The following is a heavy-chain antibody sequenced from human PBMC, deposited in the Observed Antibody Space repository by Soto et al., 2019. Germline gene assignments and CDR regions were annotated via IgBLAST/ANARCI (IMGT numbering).Heavy chain of an antibody. CDR3: GISVGGTSEF. D-gene: IGHD6-19*01. J-gene: IGHJ1*01. Sequence: GGSMRLSCAASGFCFSSHSTNCIRQAPGKGLEWISYISNSGSTIYYADSVKGRFTISRDNANSSLYLHMNSRSDEDMGVYYCGISVGGTSEFWGPGTLVNVSS. CDR2: ISNSGSTI. V-gene: IGHV3-48*02. CDR1: GFCFSSHS.